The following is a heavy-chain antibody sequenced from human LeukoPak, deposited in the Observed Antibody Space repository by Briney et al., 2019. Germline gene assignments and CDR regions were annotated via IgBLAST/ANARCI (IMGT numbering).Heavy chain of an antibody. CDR1: GGSISSGGYS. Sequence: SETLSLTCAVSGGSISSGGYSWSWIRQPPGKGLEWIGYIYHSGSTYYNPSLKSRVTISVDRSKNQFSLKLSSVTAADTAVYYCARGELGTYYFGYWGQGTLVTVSS. V-gene: IGHV4-30-2*01. CDR3: ARGELGTYYFGY. J-gene: IGHJ4*02. D-gene: IGHD7-27*01. CDR2: IYHSGST.